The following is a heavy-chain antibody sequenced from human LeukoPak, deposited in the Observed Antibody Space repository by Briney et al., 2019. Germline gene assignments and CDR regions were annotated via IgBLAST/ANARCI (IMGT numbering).Heavy chain of an antibody. CDR2: IDWDDDK. V-gene: IGHV2-70*01. CDR1: GFSLSTSAMG. Sequence: SGPTLVNPTQTLTLTCTFSGFSLSTSAMGVSWIRQPPGKALEWLALIDWDDDKYYSTSLKTRLTISKDTSKNQVVLTMTNMDPVDTATYYCARSLGDVDTAILFDYWSQGTLATVSS. J-gene: IGHJ4*02. CDR3: ARSLGDVDTAILFDY. D-gene: IGHD5-18*01.